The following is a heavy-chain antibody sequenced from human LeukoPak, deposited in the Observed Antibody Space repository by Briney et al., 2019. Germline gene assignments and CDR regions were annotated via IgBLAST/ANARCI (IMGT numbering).Heavy chain of an antibody. V-gene: IGHV4-34*01. CDR2: INHSGST. CDR3: ARKLRFGWFDP. Sequence: SETLSLTCTVYGGSFSGYYWSWIRQPPGKGLEWIGEINHSGSTNYNPSLKSRVTISVDTSKNQFSLKLSSVTAADTAVYYCARKLRFGWFDPWGQGTLVTVSS. J-gene: IGHJ5*02. D-gene: IGHD4-23*01. CDR1: GGSFSGYY.